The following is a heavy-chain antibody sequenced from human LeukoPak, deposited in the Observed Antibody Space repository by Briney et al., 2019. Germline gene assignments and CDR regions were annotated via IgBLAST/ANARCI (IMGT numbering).Heavy chain of an antibody. J-gene: IGHJ4*02. V-gene: IGHV3-48*03. Sequence: GGCLRLSCGASGFCFNNSEMYWVRQAPGKGLEWFSYISSTGYTIYYADSVKGRFTISRDNAKNSLFLQMNSLRVEDTAVYFCARGWDNSGYYCDYWGQGTLVTVSS. CDR1: GFCFNNSE. CDR2: ISSTGYTI. D-gene: IGHD6-19*01. CDR3: ARGWDNSGYYCDY.